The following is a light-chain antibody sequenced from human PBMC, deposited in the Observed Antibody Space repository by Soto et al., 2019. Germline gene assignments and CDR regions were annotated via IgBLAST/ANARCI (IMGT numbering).Light chain of an antibody. Sequence: DSQMTQSPSSLSASVGDRVIITWGASQSISLYLNWYQQKPGKAPNLLIYAASNLQSGVSSRFSGSGSGTDFTLIISSLQPEDFATYYCQQSFSIPFTFGPGTKVDI. J-gene: IGKJ3*01. CDR1: QSISLY. CDR2: AAS. CDR3: QQSFSIPFT. V-gene: IGKV1-39*01.